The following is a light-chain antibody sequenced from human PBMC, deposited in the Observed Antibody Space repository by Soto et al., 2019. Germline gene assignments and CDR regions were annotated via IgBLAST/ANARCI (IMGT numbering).Light chain of an antibody. Sequence: IQMTQSPSTLSASVGDRVTITCRASQTISNWLAWYQQKPGKAPNLLIYKASSLESGVPSRFSGSGSGTEFTLTISSLQPDDFATYYRQQFMTYRTFGQGTKVDIK. CDR2: KAS. CDR3: QQFMTYRT. J-gene: IGKJ1*01. CDR1: QTISNW. V-gene: IGKV1-5*03.